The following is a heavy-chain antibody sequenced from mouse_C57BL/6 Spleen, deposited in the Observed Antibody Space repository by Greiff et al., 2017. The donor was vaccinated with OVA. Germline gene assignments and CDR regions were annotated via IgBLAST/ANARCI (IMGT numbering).Heavy chain of an antibody. V-gene: IGHV7-3*01. Sequence: EVKLMESGGGLVQPGGSLSLSCAASGFTFTDYYMSWVRQPPGKALEWLGFIRNKANGYTTEYSASVKGRFTISRDNSQSILYLQMNALRAEDSATYYCARFSGSFMDYWGQGTSVTVSS. CDR3: ARFSGSFMDY. CDR2: IRNKANGYTT. J-gene: IGHJ4*01. CDR1: GFTFTDYY. D-gene: IGHD3-2*02.